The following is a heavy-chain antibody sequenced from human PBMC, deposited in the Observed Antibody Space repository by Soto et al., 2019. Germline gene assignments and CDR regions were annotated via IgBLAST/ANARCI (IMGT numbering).Heavy chain of an antibody. CDR2: ISSSSSTI. V-gene: IGHV3-48*01. Sequence: GGSLRLSCAASGFTFCSYSVNWVRQAPGKGLEWVSYISSSSSTIYYADSVKGRFTISRDNAKNSLYLQMNSLRAEDTAVYYCARWWVTDAFDIWGQGTMVTVSS. CDR1: GFTFCSYS. CDR3: ARWWVTDAFDI. J-gene: IGHJ3*02. D-gene: IGHD2-15*01.